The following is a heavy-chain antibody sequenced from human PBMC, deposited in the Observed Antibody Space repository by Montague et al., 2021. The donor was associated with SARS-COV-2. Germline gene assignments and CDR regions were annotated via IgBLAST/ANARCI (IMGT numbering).Heavy chain of an antibody. V-gene: IGHV3-11*05. J-gene: IGHJ5*02. CDR1: GFTFSDYY. CDR2: ISSSSSYT. Sequence: SLRLSCAASGFTFSDYYMSWIRQAPGKGLEWVSYISSSSSYTNYADSVTGRFTISRDNAKNSLYLQMNSLRAEDTAVYYCARDVGVVRNWFDPWGQGTLVTVSS. CDR3: ARDVGVVRNWFDP. D-gene: IGHD3-10*01.